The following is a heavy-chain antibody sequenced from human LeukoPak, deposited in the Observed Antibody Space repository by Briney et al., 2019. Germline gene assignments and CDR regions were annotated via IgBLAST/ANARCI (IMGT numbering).Heavy chain of an antibody. CDR3: ASLYGSGSYYNVDY. D-gene: IGHD3-10*01. CDR2: IYHSGST. CDR1: GGSISSGGYS. V-gene: IGHV4-30-2*01. Sequence: PSQTLSLTCAVSGGSISSGGYSWSWIRQPPGKGLEWIGYIYHSGSTYYNPSLKSRVTISVDRSKNQFSLKLSSVTAADTAVYYCASLYGSGSYYNVDYWGQGTLVTVSS. J-gene: IGHJ4*02.